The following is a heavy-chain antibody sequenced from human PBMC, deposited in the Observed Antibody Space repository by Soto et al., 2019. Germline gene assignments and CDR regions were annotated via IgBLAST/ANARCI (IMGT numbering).Heavy chain of an antibody. V-gene: IGHV1-69*01. CDR2: IIPIFGTA. D-gene: IGHD4-17*01. CDR1: GGTFSSYA. Sequence: QVQLVQSGAEVKKPGSSVKVSCKASGGTFSSYAISWVRQAPGQGLEWMGGIIPIFGTANYAQKFQGRVTITADESTSTAYMELSSLRSEDTAVYYCARVVSPYGDYLLDYWGRGTLVTVSS. J-gene: IGHJ4*02. CDR3: ARVVSPYGDYLLDY.